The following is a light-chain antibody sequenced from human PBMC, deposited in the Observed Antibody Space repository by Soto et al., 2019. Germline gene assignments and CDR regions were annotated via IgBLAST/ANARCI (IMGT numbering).Light chain of an antibody. V-gene: IGLV2-14*01. CDR3: SSYTSSSHYV. Sequence: QSALPQPASVYGSPGQSITISCTGTSSDVGGYNYVSWYQQHPGKAPKLMIYDVSNRPSGVSNRFSGSKSGNTASLTISGLQAEDEADYYCSSYTSSSHYVFGTGTKVTVL. J-gene: IGLJ1*01. CDR1: SSDVGGYNY. CDR2: DVS.